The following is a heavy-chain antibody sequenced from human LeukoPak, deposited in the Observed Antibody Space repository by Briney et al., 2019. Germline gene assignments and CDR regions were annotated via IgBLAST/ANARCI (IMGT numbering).Heavy chain of an antibody. J-gene: IGHJ5*02. CDR1: GGSFSGYY. V-gene: IGHV4-4*08. CDR2: IYTSGST. D-gene: IGHD3-10*01. Sequence: SETLSLTCAVYGGSFSGYYWSWIRQPPGKGLEWIGRIYTSGSTNYNPSLKSRVTISVDTSKNQFSLKLSSVTAADTAVYYCARGYGSGSYYWFDPWGQGTLVTVSS. CDR3: ARGYGSGSYYWFDP.